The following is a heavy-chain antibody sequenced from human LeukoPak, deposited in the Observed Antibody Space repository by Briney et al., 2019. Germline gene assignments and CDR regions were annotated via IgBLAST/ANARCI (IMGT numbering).Heavy chain of an antibody. D-gene: IGHD5-24*01. CDR1: GGSISSYY. CDR2: ISYSGST. CDR3: TRDRRDGYNYVDV. V-gene: IGHV4-59*01. Sequence: SETLSLTCSVSGGSISSYYWSWIRQLPGKGLEWIGYISYSGSTDYNPSLRSRVTMSVDTSKNQFSLKLNSVTPADTAIYYCTRDRRDGYNYVDVWGQGTLVTVSS. J-gene: IGHJ4*02.